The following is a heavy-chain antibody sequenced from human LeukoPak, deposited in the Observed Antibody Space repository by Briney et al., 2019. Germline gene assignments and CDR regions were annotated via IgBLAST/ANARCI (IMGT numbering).Heavy chain of an antibody. V-gene: IGHV3-66*01. J-gene: IGHJ4*02. CDR1: GFTVSSNY. CDR3: ARSLPLRGSYSFDS. CDR2: IYSGGST. D-gene: IGHD1-26*01. Sequence: GGSLTLSCAASGFTVSSNYMSWDRQAPGKGLEWVSGIYSGGSTNYADSVKGRFTISRDNSKNTLYLQMYSLRAEDTAVYSCARSLPLRGSYSFDSWGQGKLVTVTS.